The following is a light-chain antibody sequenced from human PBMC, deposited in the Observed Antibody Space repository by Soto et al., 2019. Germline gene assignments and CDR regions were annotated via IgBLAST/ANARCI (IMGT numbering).Light chain of an antibody. V-gene: IGKV1-39*01. CDR2: AAS. J-gene: IGKJ4*01. CDR3: QQSYTTPLT. CDR1: ESISNY. Sequence: DIQMTQCPSSLSGSVGDRVTITCRASESISNYLNWYQQKPGKAPNLLIYAASSLQSGVPSRFSGSASGTDFTLTISSLQPEDFVTYYCQQSYTTPLTFGGGTKVEIK.